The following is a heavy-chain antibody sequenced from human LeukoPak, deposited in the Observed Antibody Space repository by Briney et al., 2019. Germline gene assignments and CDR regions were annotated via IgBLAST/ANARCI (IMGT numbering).Heavy chain of an antibody. Sequence: PGGSLRLSCAASGFTFSDYYMSWIRQAPGKGLEWVSYISSSGSTIYYADSVKGRFTISRDNAKNSLYLQMNSLRAEDTAVYYCARDWWSPIPREYYFDYWGQGTLVTVSS. CDR2: ISSSGSTI. CDR1: GFTFSDYY. V-gene: IGHV3-11*01. D-gene: IGHD2-15*01. CDR3: ARDWWSPIPREYYFDY. J-gene: IGHJ4*02.